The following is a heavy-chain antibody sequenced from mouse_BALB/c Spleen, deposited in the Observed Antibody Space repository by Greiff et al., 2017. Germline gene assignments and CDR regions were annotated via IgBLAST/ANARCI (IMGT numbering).Heavy chain of an antibody. V-gene: IGHV1-7*01. J-gene: IGHJ4*01. CDR3: ARCARPYGPYAMDY. CDR1: GYTFTSYW. D-gene: IGHD1-1*02. CDR2: INPSTGYT. Sequence: QVQLQQSGAELAKPGASVKISCKASGYTFTSYWMHWVKQRPGQGLEWIGYINPSTGYTEYNQKFKDKATLTADKSSSKAYMQLSSLTSEDSAVYYCARCARPYGPYAMDYWGQGTSVTVSS.